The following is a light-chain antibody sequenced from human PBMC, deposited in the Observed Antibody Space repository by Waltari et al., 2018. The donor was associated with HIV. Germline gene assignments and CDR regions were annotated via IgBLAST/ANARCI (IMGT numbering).Light chain of an antibody. V-gene: IGLV1-47*01. J-gene: IGLJ2*01. CDR2: MNH. CDR3: AVWDDSLNGLV. CDR1: TSTVERNY. Sequence: QSVLPQPPSASGTPGQRVTISCFGGTSTVERNYVYWYQQVPGTTPKLLIYMNHERPSGVPDRFSGSKSGTSASLAVRGLRSEDEAAYYCAVWDDSLNGLVFGGGTKLTVL.